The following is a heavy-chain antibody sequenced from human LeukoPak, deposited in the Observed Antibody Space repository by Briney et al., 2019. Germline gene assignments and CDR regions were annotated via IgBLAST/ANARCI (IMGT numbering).Heavy chain of an antibody. CDR2: IIPILGIA. V-gene: IGHV1-69*02. D-gene: IGHD3-22*01. Sequence: EASVRVSCKASGGTFSSYTISWVRQAPGQGLEWMGRIIPILGIANYAQKFQGRVTITGNTSISTAYMELSSLRSEDTAVYYCARAAGPNYYDSSGYPSPRYYYYMDVWGKGTTVTVSS. CDR1: GGTFSSYT. CDR3: ARAAGPNYYDSSGYPSPRYYYYMDV. J-gene: IGHJ6*03.